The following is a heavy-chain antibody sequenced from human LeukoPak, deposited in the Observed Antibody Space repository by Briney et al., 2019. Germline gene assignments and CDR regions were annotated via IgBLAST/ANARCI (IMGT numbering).Heavy chain of an antibody. CDR2: IYYSGST. J-gene: IGHJ4*02. V-gene: IGHV4-31*03. CDR3: ARVSVDSGVAAAGPGDY. CDR1: GGSISSGGYY. D-gene: IGHD6-13*01. Sequence: SETLSLTCTVSGGSISSGGYYWSWIRQHPGKGLEWIGYIYYSGSTNYNPSLKSRVTISVDTSKNQFSLKLSSVTAADTAVYYCARVSVDSGVAAAGPGDYWGQGTLVTVSS.